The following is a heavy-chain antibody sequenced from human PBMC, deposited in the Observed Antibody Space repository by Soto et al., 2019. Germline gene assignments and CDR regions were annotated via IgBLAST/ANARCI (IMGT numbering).Heavy chain of an antibody. CDR2: ISAYNGNT. Sequence: ASVKVSCKASGYTFTSYGISWVRRAPGQGLEWMGWISAYNGNTNYAQKLQGRVTMTTDTSTSTACMELRSLRSDDTAVYYCARDKGYNWFDPWGQGTLVTVSS. CDR3: ARDKGYNWFDP. CDR1: GYTFTSYG. V-gene: IGHV1-18*01. J-gene: IGHJ5*02.